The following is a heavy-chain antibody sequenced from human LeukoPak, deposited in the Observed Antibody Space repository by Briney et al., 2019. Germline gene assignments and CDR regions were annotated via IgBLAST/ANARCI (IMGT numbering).Heavy chain of an antibody. CDR1: GFTFSSYD. CDR2: ISGDGGST. Sequence: GGSLRLSCAASGFTFSSYDMSWVRQAPGKGLEWVSAISGDGGSTYYADSEKGRFTISRDNSKNTLYLQMNSLRAEDTAVYYCAKDFITGTAFDCWGQGTLVTVSS. J-gene: IGHJ4*02. CDR3: AKDFITGTAFDC. V-gene: IGHV3-23*01. D-gene: IGHD1-20*01.